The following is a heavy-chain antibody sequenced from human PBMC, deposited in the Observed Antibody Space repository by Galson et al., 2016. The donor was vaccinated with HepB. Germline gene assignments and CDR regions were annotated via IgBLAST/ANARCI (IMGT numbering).Heavy chain of an antibody. CDR1: GISVTTFEVG. J-gene: IGHJ4*02. Sequence: PALVKPTQTLTLTCSVSGISVTTFEVGVGWIRQSPGKAPEWLAIIYWDDEDRYSPSLKSRLTITRDTSKNQVVLTMINMDPEDTATYYCAYRGRTRYFDTWGQGTLVTVSS. CDR3: AYRGRTRYFDT. D-gene: IGHD3/OR15-3a*01. CDR2: IYWDDED. V-gene: IGHV2-5*02.